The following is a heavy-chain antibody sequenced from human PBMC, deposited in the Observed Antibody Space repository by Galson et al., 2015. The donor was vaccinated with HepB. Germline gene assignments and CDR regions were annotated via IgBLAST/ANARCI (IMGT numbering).Heavy chain of an antibody. Sequence: SLRLSCAASGFTFSSYALSWVRQAPGKGLEWVSAISGSGGSTYYADSVKGRFTISRDNSKNTLYLQMNSLRAEDTAVYYCAKGVAGDTMVRDRYNWFDPWGQGTLVTVSS. J-gene: IGHJ5*02. CDR1: GFTFSSYA. V-gene: IGHV3-23*01. CDR2: ISGSGGST. CDR3: AKGVAGDTMVRDRYNWFDP. D-gene: IGHD3-10*01.